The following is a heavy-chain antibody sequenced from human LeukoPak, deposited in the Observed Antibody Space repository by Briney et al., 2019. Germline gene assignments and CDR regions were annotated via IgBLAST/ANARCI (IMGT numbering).Heavy chain of an antibody. J-gene: IGHJ2*01. Sequence: PGRSLRLSCAASGFTFSTYAMHWVLQAPGKGLEWVAVISYDGSKKYYADSVKGRFTISRDNSKNTLYLQMNSLRTEDTTVYYCAKDRVTRDFYDGSGRFSQDWYFDLWGRGTLVTVSS. CDR3: AKDRVTRDFYDGSGRFSQDWYFDL. CDR2: ISYDGSKK. D-gene: IGHD3-22*01. V-gene: IGHV3-30*01. CDR1: GFTFSTYA.